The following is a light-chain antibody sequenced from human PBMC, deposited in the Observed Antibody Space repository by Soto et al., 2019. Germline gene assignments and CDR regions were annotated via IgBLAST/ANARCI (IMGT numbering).Light chain of an antibody. V-gene: IGKV3-20*01. Sequence: ENVLTQSAGTLSLSPGERATHSCRASQSVRSGYLAWYQQKPGQSPRLLIYGASSRATGVPDRFSGSGSGTDFTLTISRLEPEDFAVYYCQQYGSSPWTFGQGTKVDI. J-gene: IGKJ1*01. CDR1: QSVRSGY. CDR2: GAS. CDR3: QQYGSSPWT.